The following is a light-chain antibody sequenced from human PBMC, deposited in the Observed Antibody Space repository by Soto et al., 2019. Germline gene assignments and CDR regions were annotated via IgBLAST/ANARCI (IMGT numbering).Light chain of an antibody. Sequence: IQMTQSPSSLSASVGDTVTITCQASHGIENYLNWYQKKSGKAPKHLNYDASILETELTSMFYGDGLGTEYPFTIRSLQPEDVALYYCQLYENLPTTFGIGTRL. CDR1: HGIENY. CDR2: DAS. J-gene: IGKJ5*01. V-gene: IGKV1-33*01. CDR3: QLYENLPTT.